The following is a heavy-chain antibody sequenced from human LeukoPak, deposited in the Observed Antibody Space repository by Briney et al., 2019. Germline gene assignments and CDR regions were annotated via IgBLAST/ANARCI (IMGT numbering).Heavy chain of an antibody. CDR3: ARGSTGPQDAFDI. V-gene: IGHV4-34*01. CDR1: GGSFSGYY. CDR2: INHSGST. Sequence: SETLSLPCAVYGGSFSGYYWSWIRQPPGKGLEWIGEINHSGSTNYNPSLKSRVTISVDTSKNQFSLKLSSVTAADTAVYYCARGSTGPQDAFDIWGQGTMVTVSS. J-gene: IGHJ3*02.